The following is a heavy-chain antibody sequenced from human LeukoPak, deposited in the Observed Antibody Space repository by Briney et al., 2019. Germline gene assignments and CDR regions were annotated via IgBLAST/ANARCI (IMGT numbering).Heavy chain of an antibody. Sequence: SETLSLTCSVSGGSISDYYWSWIRQSAGKGLEWIGRISISGSTKYNPSLKSRVTMSLETSKKQFSLKMSSVTAADTAVYYCAREGGMSVASFDYWGQGTLVTVSS. J-gene: IGHJ4*02. CDR2: ISISGST. D-gene: IGHD6-19*01. V-gene: IGHV4-4*07. CDR1: GGSISDYY. CDR3: AREGGMSVASFDY.